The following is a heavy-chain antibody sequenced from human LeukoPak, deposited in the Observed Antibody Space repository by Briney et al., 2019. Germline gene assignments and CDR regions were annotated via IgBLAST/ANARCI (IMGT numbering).Heavy chain of an antibody. D-gene: IGHD3-22*01. CDR2: INSDGSST. J-gene: IGHJ4*02. V-gene: IGHV3-74*01. CDR3: ARDRVNYDSSGYYY. CDR1: GFTFSIYW. Sequence: GGSLRPSCAASGFTFSIYWMHWVRQAPGKGLVWVSRINSDGSSTSYTDSVKGRFTISRDNAKNTLYLQMNSLRAEDTAVYFCARDRVNYDSSGYYYWGQGTLVTVSS.